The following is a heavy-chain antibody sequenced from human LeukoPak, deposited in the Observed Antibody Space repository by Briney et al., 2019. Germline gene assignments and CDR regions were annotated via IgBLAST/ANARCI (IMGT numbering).Heavy chain of an antibody. Sequence: PSETLSLTCTVSGGSISSYYWSWIRQPPGKGLEWIGYIYYSESTSYNPSLRSRVTISVDTSKNQFSLKLYSVTAADTAVYYCARAGTLQSNPSAFDIWGQGTMVTVSS. V-gene: IGHV4-59*01. J-gene: IGHJ3*02. CDR3: ARAGTLQSNPSAFDI. D-gene: IGHD5-24*01. CDR2: IYYSEST. CDR1: GGSISSYY.